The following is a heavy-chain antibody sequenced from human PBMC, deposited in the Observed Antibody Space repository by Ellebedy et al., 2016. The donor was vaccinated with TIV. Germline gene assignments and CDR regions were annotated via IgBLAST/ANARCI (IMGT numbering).Heavy chain of an antibody. CDR3: ARERSRYRSGWYGFDY. Sequence: GESLKISCAASGFTFNSYSMSWVRQAPGKGLEWVANIKHDGSEKYYVDSVKGRFTNSRDNAKNSLFVQMNSLRAEDTAVYYCARERSRYRSGWYGFDYWGQGTLVSVSS. CDR1: GFTFNSYS. V-gene: IGHV3-7*03. D-gene: IGHD6-19*01. CDR2: IKHDGSEK. J-gene: IGHJ4*02.